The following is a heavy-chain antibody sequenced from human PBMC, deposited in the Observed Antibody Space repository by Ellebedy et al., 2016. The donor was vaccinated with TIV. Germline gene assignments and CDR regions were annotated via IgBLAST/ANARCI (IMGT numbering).Heavy chain of an antibody. Sequence: AASVKVSCKASGYTFTSYGISWVRQAPGQGLEWMGWISAYNGNTNYAQKLQGRVTMTTDTSTSTAYMELRSLRSDDTAVYYCARIERLDIVVNYYGMDVWGQGTTVTVSS. V-gene: IGHV1-18*01. CDR1: GYTFTSYG. CDR3: ARIERLDIVVNYYGMDV. D-gene: IGHD2-2*01. J-gene: IGHJ6*02. CDR2: ISAYNGNT.